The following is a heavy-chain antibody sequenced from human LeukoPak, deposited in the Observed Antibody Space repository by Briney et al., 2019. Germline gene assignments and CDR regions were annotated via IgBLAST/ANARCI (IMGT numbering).Heavy chain of an antibody. D-gene: IGHD6-19*01. J-gene: IGHJ4*02. Sequence: ASVKVSCKASGYTFTSYYMHWVRQAPGQGLEWMGIINPSGGSTSYAQKFQGRVTMTRDMSTSTVYMELSSLRSEDTAVYYCARCIEGYSSGWYYFYFDYWGQGTLVTVSS. CDR1: GYTFTSYY. V-gene: IGHV1-46*01. CDR2: INPSGGST. CDR3: ARCIEGYSSGWYYFYFDY.